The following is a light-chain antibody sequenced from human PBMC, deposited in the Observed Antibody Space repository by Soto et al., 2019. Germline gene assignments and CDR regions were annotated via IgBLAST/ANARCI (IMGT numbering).Light chain of an antibody. CDR2: EVS. Sequence: QSALTQPASVSGSPGQSITISCTGTSSDIGDYNFVSWYQQHPGKAPKLIIYEVSYRPSGVSNRFSGSKSGNTASLTISGLQAEDEADYYCTSYAGSSTVVFGGGTKLTVL. J-gene: IGLJ3*02. CDR1: SSDIGDYNF. V-gene: IGLV2-14*01. CDR3: TSYAGSSTVV.